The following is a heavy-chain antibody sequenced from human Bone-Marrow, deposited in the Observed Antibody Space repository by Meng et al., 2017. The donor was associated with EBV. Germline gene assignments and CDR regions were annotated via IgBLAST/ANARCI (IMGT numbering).Heavy chain of an antibody. J-gene: IGHJ4*02. CDR3: ARESGRGYTPDY. Sequence: VQVGQSGPEVKKPGSSVKVSCKASGGAFRGSAISWVRQAPGQGLEWMGGFLPILGAPNYAETFQDRVTITADESTNTAYMELSSLRPDDTAVYYCARESGRGYTPDYWGQGTLVTVSS. D-gene: IGHD3-10*01. CDR2: FLPILGAP. CDR1: GGAFRGSA. V-gene: IGHV1-69*01.